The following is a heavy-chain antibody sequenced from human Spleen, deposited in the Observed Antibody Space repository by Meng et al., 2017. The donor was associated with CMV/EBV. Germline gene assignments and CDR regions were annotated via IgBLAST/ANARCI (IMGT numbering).Heavy chain of an antibody. CDR3: ARVAAAGTNRWFDP. CDR2: INPHSGGT. Sequence: ASVKVSCKASGYTFAAYYIHWVRQAPGQGLEWLGWINPHSGGTKYAQKFQGRVTMTRDTSISTAYMELSSLRSDDTATYYCARVAAAGTNRWFDPWGQGTRVTVSS. CDR1: GYTFAAYY. D-gene: IGHD6-13*01. J-gene: IGHJ5*02. V-gene: IGHV1-2*02.